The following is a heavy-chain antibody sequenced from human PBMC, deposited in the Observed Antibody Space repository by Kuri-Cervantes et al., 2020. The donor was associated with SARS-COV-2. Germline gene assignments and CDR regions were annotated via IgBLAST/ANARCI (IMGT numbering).Heavy chain of an antibody. J-gene: IGHJ4*02. CDR3: ARAGDITMIVEYYFDY. D-gene: IGHD3-22*01. V-gene: IGHV3-21*01. CDR2: ISSSSSYI. CDR1: GFTFSSYS. Sequence: GESLKISCAASGFTFSSYSMNWVRQAPGKGLEWVSSISSSSSYIYYADSVKGRFTISRDNSKNTLYLQMNSLRAEDTAVYYCARAGDITMIVEYYFDYWGQGTLVTVSS.